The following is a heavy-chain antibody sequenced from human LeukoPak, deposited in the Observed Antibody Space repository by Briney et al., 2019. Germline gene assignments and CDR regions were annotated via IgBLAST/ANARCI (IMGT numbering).Heavy chain of an antibody. D-gene: IGHD6-19*01. CDR1: GFTFFSYA. V-gene: IGHV3-30*04. CDR2: ISYDGSNK. CDR3: AKAGYSSGWPYYYYYYYMDV. J-gene: IGHJ6*03. Sequence: GGSLKLSCAASGFTFFSYAMHWVRQAPGKGLEWVAVISYDGSNKYYADSVKGRFTISRDSSKNTLYLQMNSLRAEDTAVYYCAKAGYSSGWPYYYYYYYMDVWGKGTTVTISS.